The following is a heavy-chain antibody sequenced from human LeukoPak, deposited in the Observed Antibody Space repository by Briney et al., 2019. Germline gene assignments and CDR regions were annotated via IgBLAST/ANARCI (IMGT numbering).Heavy chain of an antibody. V-gene: IGHV4-59*01. CDR3: AGGACGGDCYPLYYYYGMDV. Sequence: SETLSLTCTVSGGSISSYYWSCIRQPPGKGLEWIGYIYYSGSTNYNPSLKSRVTISVDTSKNQFSLKLSSVTAADTAVYYCAGGACGGDCYPLYYYYGMDVWGQGTTVTVSS. D-gene: IGHD2-21*02. J-gene: IGHJ6*02. CDR1: GGSISSYY. CDR2: IYYSGST.